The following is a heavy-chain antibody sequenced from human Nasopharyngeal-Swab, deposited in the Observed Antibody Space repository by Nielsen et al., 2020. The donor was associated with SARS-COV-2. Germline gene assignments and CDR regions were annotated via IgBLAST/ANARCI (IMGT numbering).Heavy chain of an antibody. V-gene: IGHV3-30-3*01. CDR3: ARAYTNNGWGHFDH. D-gene: IGHD6-19*01. Sequence: GGSLRLSCAASGFTFSNLAMHWVRQAPGKGLEWVAVISYDGSSKYDADSVRGRFTVSRDNSINTLYLQMSSLKIEDTAVYYCARAYTNNGWGHFDHWGQGTLVTVSS. CDR1: GFTFSNLA. CDR2: ISYDGSSK. J-gene: IGHJ4*02.